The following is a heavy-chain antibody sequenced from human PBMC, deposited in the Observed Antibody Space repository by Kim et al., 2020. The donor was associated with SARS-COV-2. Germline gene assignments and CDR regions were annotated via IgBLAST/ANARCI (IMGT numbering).Heavy chain of an antibody. D-gene: IGHD6-19*01. CDR3: AKDLRKLVIESIAVAAKGYGMDV. Sequence: GGSLRLSCAASGFTFSSYAMSWVRQAPGKGLEWVSAISGSGGSTYYADSVKGRFTISRDNSKNTLYLQMNSLRAEDTAVYYCAKDLRKLVIESIAVAAKGYGMDVWGQGTTVTVSS. CDR2: ISGSGGST. CDR1: GFTFSSYA. J-gene: IGHJ6*02. V-gene: IGHV3-23*01.